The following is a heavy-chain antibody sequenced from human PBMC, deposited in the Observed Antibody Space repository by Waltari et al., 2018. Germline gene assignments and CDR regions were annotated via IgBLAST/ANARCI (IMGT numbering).Heavy chain of an antibody. Sequence: QVQLVQSGAEVKKPGSSVKVSCKASGGTFWSYVISWVRQAPGQGLEWMGRIIPILGTTNYAQKFQGRVTITADKSTSTAYMELSSLRSEDTAVYYCARDTGSSGYYFDYWGQGTLVTVSS. CDR1: GGTFWSYV. D-gene: IGHD6-6*01. CDR2: IIPILGTT. CDR3: ARDTGSSGYYFDY. V-gene: IGHV1-69*04. J-gene: IGHJ4*02.